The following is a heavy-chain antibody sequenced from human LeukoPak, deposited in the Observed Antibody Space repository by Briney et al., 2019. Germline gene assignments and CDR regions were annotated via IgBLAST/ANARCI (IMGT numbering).Heavy chain of an antibody. CDR2: VSPGDGPT. CDR1: GFIFSIHG. D-gene: IGHD6-13*01. Sequence: GGSLTLSCAASGFIFSIHGMGWVRRAPGKGLEGVSHVSPGDGPTTYAESVKGRLTISSNNSKNTAPLQLNSLRVEDTPVYYFTRDHSTRWQFDFWGQGTMVTVSS. J-gene: IGHJ4*02. V-gene: IGHV3-23*01. CDR3: TRDHSTRWQFDF.